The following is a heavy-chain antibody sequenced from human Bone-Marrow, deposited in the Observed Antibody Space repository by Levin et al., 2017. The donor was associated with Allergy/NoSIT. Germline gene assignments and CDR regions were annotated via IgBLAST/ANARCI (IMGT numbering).Heavy chain of an antibody. J-gene: IGHJ4*02. V-gene: IGHV7-4-1*02. Sequence: GESLKISCKTSGYIFNNYPIHWVRQAPGQGLEWMGWINTNNGNPTYARGFTGRCVFSLDTPVSTAFLQINNLKADDTAVYYCTKGMTAVLPLDSWGQGTLVTVSS. CDR1: GYIFNNYP. CDR3: TKGMTAVLPLDS. D-gene: IGHD4-17*01. CDR2: INTNNGNP.